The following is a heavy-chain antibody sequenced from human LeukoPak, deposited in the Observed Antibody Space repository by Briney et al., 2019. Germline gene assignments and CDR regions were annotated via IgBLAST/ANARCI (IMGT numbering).Heavy chain of an antibody. V-gene: IGHV1-69*05. Sequence: ASVKVSCKASGGTFSSYAISWVRQAPGQGLEWVGGIIPIFGTANYAQKFQGRVTITTDESTSTAYMELSSLRSADTAVYYCARDRVGYCSSTSCYTFQHWGQGTLVTVSS. CDR3: ARDRVGYCSSTSCYTFQH. CDR1: GGTFSSYA. D-gene: IGHD2-2*02. J-gene: IGHJ1*01. CDR2: IIPIFGTA.